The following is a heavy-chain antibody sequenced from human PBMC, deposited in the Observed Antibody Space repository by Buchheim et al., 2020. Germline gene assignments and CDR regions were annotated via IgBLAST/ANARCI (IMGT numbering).Heavy chain of an antibody. CDR1: GFTFSSHS. J-gene: IGHJ6*02. CDR2: ISSSGDYI. Sequence: ELQLVESGGGLVKPGGSLRLSCAASGFTFSSHSMNWVRQAPGKGLEWVSSISSSGDYIYYADSAKGRFTISRDNAKNSLYLQMHSLRAEDTAVYYCARNHQCSSTGCYAWYGMDVWGQGTT. CDR3: ARNHQCSSTGCYAWYGMDV. D-gene: IGHD2-2*01. V-gene: IGHV3-21*01.